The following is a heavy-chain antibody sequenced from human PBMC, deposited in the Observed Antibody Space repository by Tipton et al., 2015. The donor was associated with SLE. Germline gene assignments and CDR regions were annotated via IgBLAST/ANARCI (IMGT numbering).Heavy chain of an antibody. D-gene: IGHD2-15*01. CDR3: ARGGVVVVVAATRYFDY. J-gene: IGHJ4*02. CDR2: ISAYNGNT. Sequence: QSGPEVKKPGASVKVSCKASGYTFTSYGISWVRQAPGQGLEWMGWISAYNGNTNYAQKLQGRVTMTTDTSTSTAYMELRSLRSDDTAGYYCARGGVVVVVAATRYFDYWGQGTLVTASS. V-gene: IGHV1-18*01. CDR1: GYTFTSYG.